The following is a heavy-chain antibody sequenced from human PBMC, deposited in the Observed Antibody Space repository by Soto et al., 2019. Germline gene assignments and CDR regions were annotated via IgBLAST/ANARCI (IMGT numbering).Heavy chain of an antibody. CDR3: ARAQYCSSTSCYIAGHYFDY. CDR2: IWYDGSNK. D-gene: IGHD2-2*02. CDR1: GFTFSSYG. V-gene: IGHV3-33*01. Sequence: GGSLRLSCAASGFTFSSYGMHWVRQAPGKGLEWVAVIWYDGSNKYYADSVKGRFTISRDNSKNTLYLQMNSLRAEDTAVYYCARAQYCSSTSCYIAGHYFDYWGQGTLVTVSS. J-gene: IGHJ4*02.